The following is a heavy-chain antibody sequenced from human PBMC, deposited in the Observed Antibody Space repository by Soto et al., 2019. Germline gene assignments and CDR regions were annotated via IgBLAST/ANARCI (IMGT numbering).Heavy chain of an antibody. CDR1: GFTVSSNY. CDR2: IYSGGST. J-gene: IGHJ6*02. Sequence: VGSLRLSCAASGFTVSSNYMSWVRQAPGKGLEWVSVIYSGGSTYYADSVKGRFTISRDNSKNTLYLQMNSLRAEDTAVYYCARDIVVVPAVNYGMDVWGQGTTVTVSS. CDR3: ARDIVVVPAVNYGMDV. V-gene: IGHV3-53*01. D-gene: IGHD2-2*01.